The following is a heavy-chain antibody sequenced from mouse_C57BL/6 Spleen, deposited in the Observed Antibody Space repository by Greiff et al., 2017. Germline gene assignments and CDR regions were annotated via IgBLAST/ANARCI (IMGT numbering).Heavy chain of an antibody. D-gene: IGHD2-4*01. CDR1: GYTFTDYE. CDR2: IDPETGGT. J-gene: IGHJ2*01. CDR3: TRNDYSYFDY. Sequence: QVQLKQSGAELVRPGASVTLSCKASGYTFTDYEMHWVKQTPVHGLEWIGAIDPETGGTAYNQKFKGKAILTADKSSSTAYMELRSLTSEDSAVYYCTRNDYSYFDYWGQGTTLTVSS. V-gene: IGHV1-15*01.